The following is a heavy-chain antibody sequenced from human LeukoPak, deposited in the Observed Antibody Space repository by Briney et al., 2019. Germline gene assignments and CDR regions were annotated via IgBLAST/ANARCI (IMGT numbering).Heavy chain of an antibody. V-gene: IGHV3-74*01. J-gene: IGHJ2*01. CDR3: ARGSDCSGGSCYSYWYFDL. D-gene: IGHD2-15*01. CDR1: AFTFSSYW. CDR2: INSDGSST. Sequence: GGSLRLSCAASAFTFSSYWMHWVRQAPGKGLVWVSRINSDGSSTSYADSVKGRFTVSRDNAKNTLYLQMNSLRAEDTAMYYCARGSDCSGGSCYSYWYFDLWGRGTLVTVSS.